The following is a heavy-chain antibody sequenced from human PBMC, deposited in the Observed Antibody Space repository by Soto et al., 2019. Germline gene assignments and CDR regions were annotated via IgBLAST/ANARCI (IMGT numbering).Heavy chain of an antibody. Sequence: PSETLSLTCAVYGGSFSGYYWSWIRQPPGKGLEWIGEINHSGSTNYNPSLKSRVTISVDTSKNQFSLKLSSVTAADTAVYYCARSDGAVTYYYYYMDVWGKGTTVTVSS. V-gene: IGHV4-34*01. CDR3: ARSDGAVTYYYYYMDV. J-gene: IGHJ6*03. CDR2: INHSGST. D-gene: IGHD4-17*01. CDR1: GGSFSGYY.